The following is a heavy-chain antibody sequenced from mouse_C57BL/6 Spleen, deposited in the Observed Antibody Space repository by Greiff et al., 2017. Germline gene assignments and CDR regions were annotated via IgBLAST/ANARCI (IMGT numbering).Heavy chain of an antibody. D-gene: IGHD1-1*01. CDR3: ARHGDYGSPYFDY. V-gene: IGHV5-9*01. CDR1: GFTFSSYT. Sequence: EVQLVESGGGLVKPGGSLKLSCAASGFTFSSYTMSWVRQTPEKRLEWVATISGGGGNTYYPDSVKGRFTISRDNAKNTLYLQMSSLRSEDTALYYCARHGDYGSPYFDYWGQGTTLTVSS. CDR2: ISGGGGNT. J-gene: IGHJ2*01.